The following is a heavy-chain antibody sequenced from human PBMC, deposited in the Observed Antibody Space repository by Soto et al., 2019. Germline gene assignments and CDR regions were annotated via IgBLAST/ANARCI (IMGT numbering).Heavy chain of an antibody. CDR2: ISATGGST. J-gene: IGHJ5*02. Sequence: GGSLRLSCAASGFTFSSYTMSWVRQAPGKGLEWVSGISATGGSTYYADSVKGRFTFSRDNSKNTLYLQMNSLRAEDTDVYYCAKGFIRDCGGDCTVDTWGQGTLVTSPQ. CDR3: AKGFIRDCGGDCTVDT. CDR1: GFTFSSYT. V-gene: IGHV3-23*01. D-gene: IGHD2-21*02.